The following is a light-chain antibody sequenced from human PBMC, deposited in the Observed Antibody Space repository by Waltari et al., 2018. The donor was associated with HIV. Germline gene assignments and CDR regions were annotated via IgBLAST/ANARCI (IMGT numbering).Light chain of an antibody. CDR3: ATWDIGLSAGV. Sequence: QSVLTQPPSVSAAPGEKVTISCPGSTSNIEKNYVSWYQHLPGPAPKLLIYDNNQRPSGIPDRVSGSKSGTSATLGITGLQTGDEADYYCATWDIGLSAGVFGGGTKLTVL. J-gene: IGLJ2*01. CDR1: TSNIEKNY. CDR2: DNN. V-gene: IGLV1-51*01.